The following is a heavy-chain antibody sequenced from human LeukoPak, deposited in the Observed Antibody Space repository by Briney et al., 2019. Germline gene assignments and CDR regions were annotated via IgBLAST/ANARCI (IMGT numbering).Heavy chain of an antibody. D-gene: IGHD3-10*01. Sequence: ASVKVSCKASGYTFTSYGISWVRQAPGQGLEWMGWISAYNGNTNYAQKLQGRVTMTTDTSTSTAYMELRSLRSDDTAVYYCARARGGPSDLWFGELSSIGGATDFEYWGQGTLVTVSS. CDR2: ISAYNGNT. CDR1: GYTFTSYG. J-gene: IGHJ4*02. CDR3: ARARGGPSDLWFGELSSIGGATDFEY. V-gene: IGHV1-18*01.